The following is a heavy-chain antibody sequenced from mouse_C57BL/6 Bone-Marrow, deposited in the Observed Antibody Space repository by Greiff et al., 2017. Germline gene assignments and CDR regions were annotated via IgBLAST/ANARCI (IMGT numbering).Heavy chain of an antibody. Sequence: EVQLQESGPVLVKPGASVKMSCKASGYTFTDYYMNWVKQSHGKSLEWIGVINPYDGCTSYNQKFKGKATLTVDKSSSTAYMELNSLTSEDSAVYYCERSSNPFAYWGQGTLVTVSA. V-gene: IGHV1-19*01. CDR2: INPYDGCT. J-gene: IGHJ3*01. CDR1: GYTFTDYY. D-gene: IGHD2-5*01. CDR3: ERSSNPFAY.